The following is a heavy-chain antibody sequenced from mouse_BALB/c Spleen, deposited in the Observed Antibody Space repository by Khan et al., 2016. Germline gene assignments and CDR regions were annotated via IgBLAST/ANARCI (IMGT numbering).Heavy chain of an antibody. J-gene: IGHJ2*01. CDR3: ARGELGGYFDY. CDR1: GYTFTSYV. V-gene: IGHV1S136*01. Sequence: VQLQQSGPELVKPGASVKMSCKASGYTFTSYVMHWVKQKPGQGLEWIGYINPYNDGTKYNEKLKGKATLTSDTSSSPAYMERSSLTSEDSAVYYCARGELGGYFDYWGQGTTLTVSS. CDR2: INPYNDGT. D-gene: IGHD4-1*01.